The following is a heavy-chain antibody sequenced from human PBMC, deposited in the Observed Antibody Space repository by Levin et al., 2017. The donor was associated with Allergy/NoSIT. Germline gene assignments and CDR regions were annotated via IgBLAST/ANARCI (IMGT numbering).Heavy chain of an antibody. CDR2: TYYRSKWYN. CDR1: GDIVSSNSAA. J-gene: IGHJ4*02. V-gene: IGHV6-1*01. CDR3: ARQNTYSGYGGLDC. Sequence: SETLSLTCAISGDIVSSNSAAWNWIRQSPSRGLEWLGRTYYRSKWYNDYAVSVKSRISINPDTSKNQFSLQLNSVTPEDTAVYYCARQNTYSGYGGLDCWGQGTLVTVSS. D-gene: IGHD5-12*01.